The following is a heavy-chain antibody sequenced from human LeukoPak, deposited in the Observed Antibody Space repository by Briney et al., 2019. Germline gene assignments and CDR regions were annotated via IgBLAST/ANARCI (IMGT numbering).Heavy chain of an antibody. CDR2: IKQDGSEK. CDR3: ARGGGYYPIDY. J-gene: IGHJ4*02. CDR1: GFTFSSYW. D-gene: IGHD2-15*01. Sequence: GGSLRLSCVASGFTFSSYWMSWVRQAPGKGLEWVANIKQDGSEKYYVDSVKGRFTISRDNAKNSLYLQVNSLRAEDTAVYYCARGGGYYPIDYWGQGTLVTVSS. V-gene: IGHV3-7*03.